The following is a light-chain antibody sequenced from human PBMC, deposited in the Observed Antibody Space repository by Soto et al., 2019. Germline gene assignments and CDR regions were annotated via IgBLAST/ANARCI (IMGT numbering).Light chain of an antibody. V-gene: IGLV2-14*01. Sequence: QSVLTQPASVSGSPGQSITISCTGTSSDIGTYDYVSWYQQHPGKAPQLMIYEVVNRPSGISNRFSGSKSGNTASLTISGLQAEDEADYYCSSYTSSNSVVFGGGTKVTVL. CDR1: SSDIGTYDY. J-gene: IGLJ2*01. CDR2: EVV. CDR3: SSYTSSNSVV.